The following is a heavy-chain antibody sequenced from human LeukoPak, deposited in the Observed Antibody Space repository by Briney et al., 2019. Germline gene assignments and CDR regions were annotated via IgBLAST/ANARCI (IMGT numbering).Heavy chain of an antibody. CDR3: ASDEEFSWFFY. V-gene: IGHV4-39*07. CDR1: GGSIRSSDDY. D-gene: IGHD3-10*01. CDR2: ISHTWNT. Sequence: SETLSLTCSVSGGSIRSSDDYWGWIRQPPGKGLEWIGSISHTWNTYYNPSLKSRVTISLDTSKNQFSLKVTSVTAADTAVYYCASDEEFSWFFYWGQGTLVSVSS. J-gene: IGHJ4*02.